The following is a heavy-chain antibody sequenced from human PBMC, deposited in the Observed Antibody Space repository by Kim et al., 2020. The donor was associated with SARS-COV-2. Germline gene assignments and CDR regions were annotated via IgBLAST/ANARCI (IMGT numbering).Heavy chain of an antibody. J-gene: IGHJ4*02. V-gene: IGHV1-2*02. CDR3: ARFPRESYPL. Sequence: ASVKVSCKASGYTFTDYYMHWVRQAPGQGLEWMAWINPKSGGTNYAQKFQGRVTMTRDTSISTAYMELSGLTSDDTAVYYCARFPRESYPLWGQGTLVTVSS. CDR1: GYTFTDYY. CDR2: INPKSGGT. D-gene: IGHD3-10*01.